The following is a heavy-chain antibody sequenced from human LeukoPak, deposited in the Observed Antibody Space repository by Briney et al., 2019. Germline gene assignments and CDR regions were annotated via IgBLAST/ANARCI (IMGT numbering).Heavy chain of an antibody. CDR1: GYSFTSYW. D-gene: IGHD5-24*01. J-gene: IGHJ4*02. V-gene: IGHV5-51*01. CDR2: IFPGDSDS. CDR3: ARMRDAYPDY. Sequence: GESLKISCKGSGYSFTSYWIGWVRQMPGKGLKWMGIIFPGDSDSRYSPSFQGQVTISADKSINTAYLQWSSLKASDTAMYLCARMRDAYPDYWGQGTLLTVSS.